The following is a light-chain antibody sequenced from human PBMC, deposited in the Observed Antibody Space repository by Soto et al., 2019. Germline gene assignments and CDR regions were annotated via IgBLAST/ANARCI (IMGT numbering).Light chain of an antibody. CDR3: QQRSDWPPT. J-gene: IGKJ1*01. CDR2: DTS. V-gene: IGKV3-11*01. Sequence: EIVLTQSPATLSLPPGESATLSCGASQRVGSYLAWFRQTPGQTPRLLIYDTSIRATGVPARFSGSGSGTDFTLTISSLEAEDFAIYYCQQRSDWPPTFGQGTKVDIK. CDR1: QRVGSY.